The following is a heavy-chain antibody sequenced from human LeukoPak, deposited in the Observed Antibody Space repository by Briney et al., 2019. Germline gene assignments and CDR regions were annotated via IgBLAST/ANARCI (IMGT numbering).Heavy chain of an antibody. CDR3: ARHIVGAKAAVAFDI. CDR1: GGSISSGSYY. CDR2: MYASGTT. Sequence: PSETLSLTCTVSGGSISSGSYYWSWIRQPAGKGLEWIGRMYASGTTNYNPSLKTRVTTSVDTSKNQFSLKLSSVTAADTAVYYCARHIVGAKAAVAFDIWGQGTMVTVSS. D-gene: IGHD1-26*01. J-gene: IGHJ3*02. V-gene: IGHV4-61*02.